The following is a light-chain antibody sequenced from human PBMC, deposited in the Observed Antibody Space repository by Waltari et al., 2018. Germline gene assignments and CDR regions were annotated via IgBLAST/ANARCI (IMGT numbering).Light chain of an antibody. V-gene: IGKV3-11*01. CDR3: QQRNKWPVT. Sequence: DIVLTQPPDTLSLSPGQRASLSCRASQNVANYLAWHQQTPGQAPRILIYDVSNRATNIPARFSGRGLATDFTLTISDLKPEDSAVYYCQQRNKWPVTFGGGTKVEIK. CDR1: QNVANY. J-gene: IGKJ4*02. CDR2: DVS.